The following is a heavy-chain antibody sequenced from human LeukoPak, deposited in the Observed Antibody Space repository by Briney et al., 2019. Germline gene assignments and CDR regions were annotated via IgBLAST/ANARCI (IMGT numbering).Heavy chain of an antibody. CDR2: MNPNSGNT. CDR3: ARGYSYGYIDY. V-gene: IGHV1-8*01. Sequence: ASVKVSCKASGYTFTSFDINWVRQATGQGLEWMGWMNPNSGNTGFAKKFQGRVTMTRNTSISTAYMELSSLRSEDTAVYYCARGYSYGYIDYWGQGTLVTVSS. J-gene: IGHJ4*02. D-gene: IGHD5-18*01. CDR1: GYTFTSFD.